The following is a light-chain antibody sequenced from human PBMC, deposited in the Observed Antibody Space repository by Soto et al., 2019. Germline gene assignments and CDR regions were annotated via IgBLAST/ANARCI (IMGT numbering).Light chain of an antibody. CDR2: GNT. CDR1: SSNIGAGYG. CDR3: QSHDSSLNSWV. J-gene: IGLJ3*02. V-gene: IGLV1-40*01. Sequence: QSVLTQPPSMSGAPGQRVTISCTGSSSNIGAGYGVHWYQLLPGTAPKLLIYGNTNRPSGVPDRFSGSKSGTSASLAITGLRAEDEADYYCQSHDSSLNSWVFGGGTQLTVL.